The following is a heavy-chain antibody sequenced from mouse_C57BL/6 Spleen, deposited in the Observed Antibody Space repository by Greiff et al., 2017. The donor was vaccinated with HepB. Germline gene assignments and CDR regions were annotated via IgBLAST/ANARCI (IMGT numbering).Heavy chain of an antibody. J-gene: IGHJ2*01. CDR2: INPGSGGT. Sequence: QVQLQQSGAELVRPGTSVKVSCKASGYAFTNYLIEWVKQRPGQGLEWIGVINPGSGGTNYNEKFKGKATLTADKSSSTAYMQLSSLTSEDSAVYFCARRDYYASYYFDYWGQGTTLTVSS. CDR1: GYAFTNYL. V-gene: IGHV1-54*01. CDR3: ARRDYYASYYFDY. D-gene: IGHD1-1*01.